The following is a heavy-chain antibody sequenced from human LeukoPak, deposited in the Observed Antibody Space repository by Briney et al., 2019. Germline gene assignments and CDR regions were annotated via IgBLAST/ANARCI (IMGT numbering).Heavy chain of an antibody. CDR1: GFTFSSYA. CDR2: ISSSSSTI. CDR3: ARDLPVGGSSSWYYFDY. Sequence: PGGSLRLSCAASGFTFSSYAMSWFRQAPGKGLEGVSSISSSSSTIYYADSVKGRFTISRDNAKNSLYRQMNSLRAEDTAVYYCARDLPVGGSSSWYYFDYWGQGTLVTVSS. J-gene: IGHJ4*02. D-gene: IGHD6-13*01. V-gene: IGHV3-48*04.